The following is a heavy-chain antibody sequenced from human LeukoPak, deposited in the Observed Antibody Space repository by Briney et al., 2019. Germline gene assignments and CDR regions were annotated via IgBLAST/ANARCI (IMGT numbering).Heavy chain of an antibody. Sequence: PSETLSLTCAVYGGSFSGYYWSWIRQPPGKGLEWIGEINHSGSTNYNPSLKSRVTISVDTSKNQFSLKLSPVTAADTAVYYCARGGGYSYGYNFDYWGQGTLVTVSS. CDR1: GGSFSGYY. CDR2: INHSGST. CDR3: ARGGGYSYGYNFDY. D-gene: IGHD5-18*01. V-gene: IGHV4-34*01. J-gene: IGHJ4*02.